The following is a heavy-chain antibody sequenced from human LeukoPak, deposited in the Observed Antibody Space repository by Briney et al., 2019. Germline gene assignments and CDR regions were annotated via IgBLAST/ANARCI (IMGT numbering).Heavy chain of an antibody. V-gene: IGHV4-59*01. CDR3: ARVRNYYDTSGYYALDY. CDR1: GGSISSYY. D-gene: IGHD3-22*01. J-gene: IGHJ4*02. CDR2: IYYSGRT. Sequence: PSETLSLTCTVSGGSISSYYWTWIRQPPGKGLEWIGFIYYSGRTNYNPSLKSRVTISVDTSKNQFSLKLSSVTAADTAVYYCARVRNYYDTSGYYALDYWGQGTLVTVSS.